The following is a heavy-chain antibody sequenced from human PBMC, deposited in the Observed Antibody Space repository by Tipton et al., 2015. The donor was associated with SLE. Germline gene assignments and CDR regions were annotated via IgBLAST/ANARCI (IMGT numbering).Heavy chain of an antibody. CDR3: ARDTDRGSSAYAGAFDF. Sequence: TLSLTCTVSGGSISSSSYYWGWIRQPPGKGLEWIGNIYYSGSTNYNPSLKSRVTISGDTSRNQFSLTLSSVTAADTAVYYCARDTDRGSSAYAGAFDFWGQGTVVTVSS. V-gene: IGHV4-39*07. CDR1: GGSISSSSYY. J-gene: IGHJ3*01. CDR2: IYYSGST. D-gene: IGHD3-22*01.